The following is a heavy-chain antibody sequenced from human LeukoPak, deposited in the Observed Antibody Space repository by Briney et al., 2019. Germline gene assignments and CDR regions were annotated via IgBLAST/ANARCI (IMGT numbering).Heavy chain of an antibody. Sequence: SETLSLTCTVSGGSISDYYWSWIRQPPGRGLEWIGYMYYSGSTNYNPSLKSRVTISADTSKNQFSLKLSSVTAADTAVYYCARDKGPYWYFDLWGRGTLVTVSS. CDR2: MYYSGST. CDR1: GGSISDYY. CDR3: ARDKGPYWYFDL. V-gene: IGHV4-59*01. J-gene: IGHJ2*01.